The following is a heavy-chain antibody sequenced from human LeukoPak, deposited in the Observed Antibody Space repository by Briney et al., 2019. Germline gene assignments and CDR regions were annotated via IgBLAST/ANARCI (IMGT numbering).Heavy chain of an antibody. J-gene: IGHJ3*02. CDR2: ITAYDGDT. Sequence: GASVKXSCKAXGFXFPSYGISWVRQAPGQGLEWIGWITAYDGDTNYAEKFQGRVTMATDTSTSTASMELWSLRSDDTAVYYCARDWQLPSGPDVFDIWGQGTVVTVSS. D-gene: IGHD1-1*01. V-gene: IGHV1-18*01. CDR1: GFXFPSYG. CDR3: ARDWQLPSGPDVFDI.